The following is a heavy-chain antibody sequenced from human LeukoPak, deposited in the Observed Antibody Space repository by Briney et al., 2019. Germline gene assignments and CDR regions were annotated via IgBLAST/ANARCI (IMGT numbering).Heavy chain of an antibody. CDR3: AREYDSSGTYFDY. V-gene: IGHV1-69*04. CDR1: GGTFSSYG. Sequence: GASVKVSCKASGGTFSSYGISWVRQAPGQGLEWMGRIIPMLGKPNYAQKFQGRVTITADKSSNTAYMELSSLTSEDTAVYYCAREYDSSGTYFDYWGQGTLVPVSS. CDR2: IIPMLGKP. D-gene: IGHD3-22*01. J-gene: IGHJ4*02.